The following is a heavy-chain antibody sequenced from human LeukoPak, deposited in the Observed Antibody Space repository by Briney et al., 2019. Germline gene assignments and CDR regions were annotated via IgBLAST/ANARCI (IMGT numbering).Heavy chain of an antibody. CDR2: ISSSGSTI. CDR1: GFTFSSYE. CDR3: AREPDRNKS. V-gene: IGHV3-48*03. J-gene: IGHJ5*02. D-gene: IGHD2/OR15-2a*01. Sequence: QTGGSLRLSCAASGFTFSSYEMNWVRQAPGKGLEWVSYISSSGSTIYYADSVKGRFTISRDNAKNSLYLQMNSLRAEDTAVYYCAREPDRNKSWGQGTLVTVSS.